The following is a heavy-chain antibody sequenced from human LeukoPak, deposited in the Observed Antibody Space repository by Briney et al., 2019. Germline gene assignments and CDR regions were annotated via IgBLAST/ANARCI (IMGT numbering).Heavy chain of an antibody. CDR1: GFIFSDYY. D-gene: IGHD6-19*01. CDR2: ISSGGSSI. J-gene: IGHJ5*02. CDR3: AREKKRQWLVYWFDP. Sequence: GGSLRLSCAASGFIFSDYYMSWIRQAPGKGLEWVSYISSGGSSIYYADSVKGRFTISRDNAKNSLYLQMNSLRAADTAVYYCAREKKRQWLVYWFDPWGQGTLVTVSS. V-gene: IGHV3-11*01.